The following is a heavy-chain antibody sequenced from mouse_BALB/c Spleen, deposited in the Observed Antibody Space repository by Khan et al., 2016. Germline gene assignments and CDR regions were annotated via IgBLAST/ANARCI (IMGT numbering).Heavy chain of an antibody. J-gene: IGHJ3*01. V-gene: IGHV14-3*02. CDR1: GFNIQDTY. CDR2: IDPANGNT. CDR3: ARGDYDWFAY. Sequence: VQLKQSGAELVKPGASVKLSCTASGFNIQDTYMHWVKQRPEQGLEWIGRIDPANGNTKFDPKFQGKATITADTSSNTAYLQLSSLTSEDTAVYYSARGDYDWFAYWGQGTRVTVSA. D-gene: IGHD2-4*01.